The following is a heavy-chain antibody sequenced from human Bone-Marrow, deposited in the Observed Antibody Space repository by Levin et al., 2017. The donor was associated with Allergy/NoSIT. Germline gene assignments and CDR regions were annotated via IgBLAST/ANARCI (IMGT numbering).Heavy chain of an antibody. D-gene: IGHD3-3*01. CDR2: IWYDGSNK. Sequence: GGSLRLSCAASGFTFSSYGMHWVRQAPGKGLEWVAVIWYDGSNKYYADSVKGRFTISRDNSKNTLYLQMNSLRAEDTAVYYCARLSGESEGPSYYDFWSGSDAFDIWGQGTMVTVSS. J-gene: IGHJ3*02. CDR1: GFTFSSYG. V-gene: IGHV3-33*01. CDR3: ARLSGESEGPSYYDFWSGSDAFDI.